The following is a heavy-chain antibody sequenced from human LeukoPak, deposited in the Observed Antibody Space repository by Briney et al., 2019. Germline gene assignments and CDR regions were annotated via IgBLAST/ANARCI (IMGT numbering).Heavy chain of an antibody. Sequence: GASVKVSCKASGYTFTSYYMHWVRQAPGQGLEWMGIINPSGGSTSYAQKLQGRVTMTTDTSTSTAYMELRSLRSDDTAVYYCARVGYCSGGSCYLYYYYYGMDVWGKGTTVTVS. CDR1: GYTFTSYY. J-gene: IGHJ6*04. D-gene: IGHD2-15*01. CDR3: ARVGYCSGGSCYLYYYYYGMDV. CDR2: INPSGGST. V-gene: IGHV1-46*01.